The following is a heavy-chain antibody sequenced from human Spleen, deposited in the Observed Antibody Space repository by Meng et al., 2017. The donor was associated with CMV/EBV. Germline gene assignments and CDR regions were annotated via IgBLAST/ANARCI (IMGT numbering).Heavy chain of an antibody. V-gene: IGHV1-18*01. Sequence: ASVKVSCKVSGHTFNSYGITWVRQAPGQGLEWVGWISSYNRNTNYAQKFQGRVTMTRDTSTSTVYMELSSLRSEDTAVYYCARGRLQSGYPYYYYGMDVWGQGTTVTVSS. D-gene: IGHD3-3*01. J-gene: IGHJ6*02. CDR1: GHTFNSYG. CDR3: ARGRLQSGYPYYYYGMDV. CDR2: ISSYNRNT.